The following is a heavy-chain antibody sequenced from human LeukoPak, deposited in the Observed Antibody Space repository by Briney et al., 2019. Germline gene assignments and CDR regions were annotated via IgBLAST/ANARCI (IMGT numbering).Heavy chain of an antibody. CDR1: GFTFSSYA. D-gene: IGHD4-23*01. CDR2: ITGSGGRT. V-gene: IGHV3-23*01. Sequence: GGSLRLSCAVSGFTFSSYAMSWVRQAPVKGLEWVSAITGSGGRTFYADSVKGRFTISRDNSNNTLYLQMSGLRAEDTAVYYCTDGGTERSFYFDYWGQGTLVTVSS. J-gene: IGHJ4*02. CDR3: TDGGTERSFYFDY.